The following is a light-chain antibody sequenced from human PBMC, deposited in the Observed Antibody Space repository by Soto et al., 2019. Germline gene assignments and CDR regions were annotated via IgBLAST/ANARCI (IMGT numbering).Light chain of an antibody. J-gene: IGKJ1*01. CDR1: QSVSTN. Sequence: EILMTQSPATLSVSPGERATLSCRASQSVSTNLAWYQQKPGQAPRLLIYGVSTRATGIPARFSDSGSGTEFTLTISSLQSEDFAVYYCQQYNNWPPTWTFGQGTKVEI. CDR3: QQYNNWPPTWT. CDR2: GVS. V-gene: IGKV3-15*01.